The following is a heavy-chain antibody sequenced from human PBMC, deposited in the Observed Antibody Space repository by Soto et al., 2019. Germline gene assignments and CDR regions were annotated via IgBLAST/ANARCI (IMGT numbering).Heavy chain of an antibody. CDR1: GYSFTRYW. J-gene: IGHJ6*02. Sequence: PGESLKISCTGSGYSFTRYWISWVRQMPGKGLEWMGRIDPIDSYTNYSPSFQGHVTISADKSISTAYLQWSSLKASDTAMYYCARRAHMSRRGETFSYYYYGMDVWGQGTTVTVSS. D-gene: IGHD3-16*01. CDR2: IDPIDSYT. CDR3: ARRAHMSRRGETFSYYYYGMDV. V-gene: IGHV5-10-1*01.